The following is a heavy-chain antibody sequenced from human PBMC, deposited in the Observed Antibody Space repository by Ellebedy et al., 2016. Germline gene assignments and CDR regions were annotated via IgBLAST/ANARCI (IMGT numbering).Heavy chain of an antibody. V-gene: IGHV3-74*01. D-gene: IGHD5-12*01. J-gene: IGHJ4*02. Sequence: LSLTCAASGFTFSSYWMHWVRQVPGKGLVWVSRIDSDGSSTSYADSVKGRFIISRDNAKNTLYLQMNSLRAEDTAVYYCARDSVYSGFAYWGQGTLVTVSS. CDR2: IDSDGSST. CDR3: ARDSVYSGFAY. CDR1: GFTFSSYW.